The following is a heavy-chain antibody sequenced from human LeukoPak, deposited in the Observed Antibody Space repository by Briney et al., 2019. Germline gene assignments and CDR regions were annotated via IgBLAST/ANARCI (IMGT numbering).Heavy chain of an antibody. D-gene: IGHD3-22*01. Sequence: GESLKISCKGSGYSFTSYWIGWVRQMPGKGLEWMGIIYPGDSDTRYSPSFQGQVTISADKSISTAYLQWSSLKASDTAMYYCARRPELTYYYDSSDYYGMMDIWGQGTMVTVSS. V-gene: IGHV5-51*01. J-gene: IGHJ3*02. CDR3: ARRPELTYYYDSSDYYGMMDI. CDR1: GYSFTSYW. CDR2: IYPGDSDT.